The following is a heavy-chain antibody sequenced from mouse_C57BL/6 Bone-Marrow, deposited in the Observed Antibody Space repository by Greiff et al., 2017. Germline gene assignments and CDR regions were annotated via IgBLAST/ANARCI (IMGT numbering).Heavy chain of an antibody. D-gene: IGHD1-1*01. Sequence: QVQLQQPGAELVKPGASVKMSCKASGYTFTSYWITWVKQRPGQGLEWIGDIYPGSGSTNYNEKFKSKATLTVDTSSSTAYMQLSSLTSEDSAVYYWANGYGSSPGYYARDYWGQGTSVTVSS. CDR3: ANGYGSSPGYYARDY. CDR1: GYTFTSYW. J-gene: IGHJ4*01. CDR2: IYPGSGST. V-gene: IGHV1-55*01.